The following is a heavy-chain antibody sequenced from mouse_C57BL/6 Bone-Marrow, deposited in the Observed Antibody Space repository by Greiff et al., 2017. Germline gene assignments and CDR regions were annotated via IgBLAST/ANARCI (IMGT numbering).Heavy chain of an antibody. CDR3: ARRWLRFDV. CDR2: IDPEDGET. V-gene: IGHV14-2*01. Sequence: VQLQQSGAELVKPGASVKLSCTASGFNIKDYYMHWVKQRTEQGLEWIGRIDPEDGETKYAPKFQGKATLTVDKSSSTAYMQLSSLTSEDSAVXYCARRWLRFDVWGQGTTLTVSS. CDR1: GFNIKDYY. J-gene: IGHJ2*01. D-gene: IGHD2-3*01.